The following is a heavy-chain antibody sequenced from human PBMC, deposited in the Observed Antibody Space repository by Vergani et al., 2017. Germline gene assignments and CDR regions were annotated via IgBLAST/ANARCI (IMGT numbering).Heavy chain of an antibody. Sequence: QVQLQESGPGLVKPSETLSLTCTVSGGSVSSGSYYWSWIRQPPGKGLEWIGYIYYSGSTNYNPSLKSRVTISVDTSKNQFSLKLSSVTAADTAAYYCAREGYYYGSGSYYNEAWFDTWGQGTLVTVSS. J-gene: IGHJ5*02. CDR1: GGSVSSGSYY. V-gene: IGHV4-61*01. CDR2: IYYSGST. D-gene: IGHD3-10*01. CDR3: AREGYYYGSGSYYNEAWFDT.